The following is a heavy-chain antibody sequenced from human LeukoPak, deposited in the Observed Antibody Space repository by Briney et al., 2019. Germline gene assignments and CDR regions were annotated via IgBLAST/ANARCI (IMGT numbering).Heavy chain of an antibody. J-gene: IGHJ4*02. CDR3: ARCSSSRYANFDY. D-gene: IGHD6-13*01. CDR1: GGFISGYY. Sequence: SETLSLTCTVYGGFISGYYWSWIRQPPGKGLEWIGYIYTSGSTNYNPSLKSRVNISVDTSKNQFSLNLTSVTAADTAVYYCARCSSSRYANFDYWGQGTLVTVSS. CDR2: IYTSGST. V-gene: IGHV4-4*09.